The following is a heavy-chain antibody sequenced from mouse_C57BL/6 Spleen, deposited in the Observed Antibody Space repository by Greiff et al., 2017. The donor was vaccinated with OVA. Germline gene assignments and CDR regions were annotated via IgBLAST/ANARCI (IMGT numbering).Heavy chain of an antibody. CDR3: ARHSSITTVLARYAMDY. Sequence: VQLQQSGAELVKPGASVKLSCKASGYTFPEYTIHWVKQRSGQGVEWIGWFYPGSGSIRNNEKFKEKATLTADKSSSPVYMELSRLTSEDSAVYFCARHSSITTVLARYAMDYWGQGASVTVSS. V-gene: IGHV1-62-2*01. CDR2: FYPGSGSI. CDR1: GYTFPEYT. D-gene: IGHD1-1*01. J-gene: IGHJ4*01.